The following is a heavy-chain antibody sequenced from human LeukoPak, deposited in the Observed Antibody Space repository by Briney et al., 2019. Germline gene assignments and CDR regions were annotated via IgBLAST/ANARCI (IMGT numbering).Heavy chain of an antibody. CDR1: GYTLTELS. CDR3: ATGGYCGGDCYNDY. Sequence: ASVKVSCKFSGYTLTELSMHWVRQAPGNGLEWMGGFDPEDGETIYAQKFQGRVTMTEETSTDTAYMELSSLRSEDTAVYYCATGGYCGGDCYNDYWGQGTLVTVSS. V-gene: IGHV1-24*01. J-gene: IGHJ4*02. D-gene: IGHD2-21*01. CDR2: FDPEDGET.